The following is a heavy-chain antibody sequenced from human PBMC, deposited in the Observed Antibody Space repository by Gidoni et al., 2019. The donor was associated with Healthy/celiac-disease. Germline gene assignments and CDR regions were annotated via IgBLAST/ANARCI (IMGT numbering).Heavy chain of an antibody. CDR1: VGSISTYY. V-gene: IGHV4-59*01. CDR3: ARGLIAAAGSDKPDAFDI. Sequence: HVQLHESGPGLVKPSETLSLPCTVSVGSISTYYWSWIRQPPGKALEWIGYIYYSGSTNYKPSLKSRVTRSVDTSKNQFYLKLSSVTAADTAVYYCARGLIAAAGSDKPDAFDIWGQGTMVTVSS. CDR2: IYYSGST. D-gene: IGHD6-13*01. J-gene: IGHJ3*02.